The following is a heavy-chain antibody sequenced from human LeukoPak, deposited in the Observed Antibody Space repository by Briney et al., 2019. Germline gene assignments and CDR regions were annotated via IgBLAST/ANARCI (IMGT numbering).Heavy chain of an antibody. Sequence: SETLSLTCTVSGGSISRYFWSWIRQPPGKGLEWIGHIYYSGTTSYNPSLKSRVTISGDTSNNQFSLKLSSVTAADTAVYYCARYATPFIAVANFGYYFDYWGQGTLVTVSS. J-gene: IGHJ4*02. CDR3: ARYATPFIAVANFGYYFDY. CDR2: IYYSGTT. CDR1: GGSISRYF. V-gene: IGHV4-59*12. D-gene: IGHD6-19*01.